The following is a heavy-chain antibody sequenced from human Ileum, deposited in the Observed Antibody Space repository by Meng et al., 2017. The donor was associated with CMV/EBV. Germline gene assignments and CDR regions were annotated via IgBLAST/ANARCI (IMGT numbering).Heavy chain of an antibody. CDR3: AAGTGMTDSDY. D-gene: IGHD1-1*01. CDR1: GFTFTDAW. Sequence: GESLKISCAASGFTFTDAWMTWVRQAPGKGLEWVGRIKRKIDGGATDFGASVKGRFTILRDDSKNTLYLEMSGLKIEDTAIYYCAAGTGMTDSDYWGQGTLVTVSS. J-gene: IGHJ4*02. CDR2: IKRKIDGGAT. V-gene: IGHV3-15*01.